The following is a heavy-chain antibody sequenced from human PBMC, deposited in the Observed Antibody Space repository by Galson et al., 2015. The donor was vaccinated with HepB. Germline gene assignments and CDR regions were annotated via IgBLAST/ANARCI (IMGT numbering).Heavy chain of an antibody. J-gene: IGHJ4*02. D-gene: IGHD1-1*01. V-gene: IGHV1-46*01. CDR2: INPSHAST. Sequence: SVKVSCKASGYTFTSYYMHWVRQAPGQGLEWMGIINPSHASTSYAQKFQGRVTLTRDTSTSTVYMELSSLRAEDTAVYYCARSDNWNDVGSLVDYWGQGTLVTVSS. CDR1: GYTFTSYY. CDR3: ARSDNWNDVGSLVDY.